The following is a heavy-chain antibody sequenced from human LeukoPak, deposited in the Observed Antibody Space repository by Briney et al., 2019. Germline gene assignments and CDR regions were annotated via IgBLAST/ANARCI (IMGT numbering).Heavy chain of an antibody. D-gene: IGHD3-22*01. J-gene: IGHJ4*02. CDR1: GFTFSSYS. V-gene: IGHV3-48*01. CDR2: ISSSSSTI. Sequence: GSLRLSCAASGFTFSSYSMNWVRQAPGKGLEWVSYISSSSSTIYYADSVKGRFTISRNNAKNSLYLQMNSLRAEDTAVYYCARDRRYYYDSSGHGDYRGQGTLVTVSS. CDR3: ARDRRYYYDSSGHGDY.